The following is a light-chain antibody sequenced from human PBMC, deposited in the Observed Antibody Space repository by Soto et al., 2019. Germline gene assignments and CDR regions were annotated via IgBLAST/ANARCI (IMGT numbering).Light chain of an antibody. J-gene: IGLJ2*01. CDR1: SSDVGGYNY. V-gene: IGLV2-8*01. CDR2: EVT. CDR3: SSFAGGGNPVL. Sequence: QSALTQPPSASGSLGQSVTISCTGTSSDVGGYNYVSWHQQHPGKAPKVMIYEVTKRPPGVPDRFSGSKSGNTASLTVSGRQAEDAADNYSSSFAGGGNPVLLGVGIALTVL.